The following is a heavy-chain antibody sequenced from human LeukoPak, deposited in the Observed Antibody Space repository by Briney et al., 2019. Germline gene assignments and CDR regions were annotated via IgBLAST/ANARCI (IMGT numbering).Heavy chain of an antibody. J-gene: IGHJ5*02. V-gene: IGHV1-2*02. CDR1: GYTFTGYY. D-gene: IGHD5-12*01. Sequence: ASVKVSCKASGYTFTGYYMHWVRQAPGQGLEWMGWINPNSGGTNYAQKFQGRVTMTRDTSISTAYMELSRLRSDDTAVYYCAREREWLPLKALGWLDPWGQGTLVTVSS. CDR2: INPNSGGT. CDR3: AREREWLPLKALGWLDP.